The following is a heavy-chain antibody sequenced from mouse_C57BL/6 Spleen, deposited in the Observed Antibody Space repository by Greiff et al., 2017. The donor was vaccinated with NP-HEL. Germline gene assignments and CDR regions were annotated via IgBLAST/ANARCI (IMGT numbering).Heavy chain of an antibody. D-gene: IGHD1-1*01. CDR2: IYPGDGDT. CDR1: GYAFSSYW. V-gene: IGHV1-80*01. J-gene: IGHJ2*01. CDR3: ARNYGSPGYFDY. Sequence: QVQLQQSGAELVKPGASVKISCKASGYAFSSYWMNWVKQRPGKGLEWIGQIYPGDGDTNYNGKFKGKATLTADKSSSTAYMQLSSLTSEDSAVYFCARNYGSPGYFDYWGQGTTLTVSS.